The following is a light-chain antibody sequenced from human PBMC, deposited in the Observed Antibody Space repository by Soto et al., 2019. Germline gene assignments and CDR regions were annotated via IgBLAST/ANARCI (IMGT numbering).Light chain of an antibody. J-gene: IGKJ5*01. Sequence: EIVLTQSPGTLSLSPGERATLSCRASQSVSSTYLAWYQQKPGQAPRLLIYGTSSRATGIPDRFSGSGSGTDFTLTISRLKPEDFAVYYCQQYGSSPLGTFGQGTRVEIK. CDR2: GTS. CDR1: QSVSSTY. CDR3: QQYGSSPLGT. V-gene: IGKV3-20*01.